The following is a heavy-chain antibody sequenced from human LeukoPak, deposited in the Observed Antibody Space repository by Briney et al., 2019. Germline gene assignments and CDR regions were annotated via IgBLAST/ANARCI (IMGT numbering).Heavy chain of an antibody. CDR3: AKDPSPESSHSFDY. Sequence: QPGGSLRLSCAASGFTFSSYAMIWVRQAPGKGLEGVSAISGSGGSTYYPDSVKARFTISRDNSKNTLYMQMNSLRAEDTAVYYCAKDPSPESSHSFDYWGQGTLVTVSS. CDR2: ISGSGGST. D-gene: IGHD2-2*01. V-gene: IGHV3-23*01. J-gene: IGHJ4*02. CDR1: GFTFSSYA.